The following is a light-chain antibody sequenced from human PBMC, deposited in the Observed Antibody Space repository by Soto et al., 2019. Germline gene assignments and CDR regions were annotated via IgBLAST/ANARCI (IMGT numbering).Light chain of an antibody. Sequence: QSVLTQPPSVSAAPGQKVSISCSGSNSNIGNNFVSWYQQLPGTAPKLLIYDTDKRPAGIPDLFSGSKSGTSATLGITGLQTGDEADYYCGTWDIDLHVYVFGSGTKLTVL. CDR2: DTD. CDR3: GTWDIDLHVYV. V-gene: IGLV1-51*01. J-gene: IGLJ1*01. CDR1: NSNIGNNF.